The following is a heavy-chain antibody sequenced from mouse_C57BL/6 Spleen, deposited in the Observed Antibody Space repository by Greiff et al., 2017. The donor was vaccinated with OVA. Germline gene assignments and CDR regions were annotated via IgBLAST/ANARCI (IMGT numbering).Heavy chain of an antibody. D-gene: IGHD1-1*01. V-gene: IGHV5-4*01. CDR3: ARDYGSSYFDV. Sequence: EVMLVESGGGLVKPGGSLKLSCAASGFTLSSYAMSWVRQTPEKRLEWVATISDGGSYTYYPDNVKGRFTISRDNAKNNLYLQMSHLKSEDTAMYYCARDYGSSYFDVWGTGTTVTVSS. CDR2: ISDGGSYT. CDR1: GFTLSSYA. J-gene: IGHJ1*03.